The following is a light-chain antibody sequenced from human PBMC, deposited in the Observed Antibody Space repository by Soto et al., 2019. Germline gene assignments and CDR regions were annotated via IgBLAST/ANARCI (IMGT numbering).Light chain of an antibody. J-gene: IGKJ1*01. V-gene: IGKV3-15*01. CDR1: QNVDTK. Sequence: VMTQSPGTLSVSPGERATLSCRASQNVDTKLAWYQQKPGQAPRLLISGASTRATGVSARFTGSGSGTEFTLTISSLQSEDFPVYYCQQYQYWPPRTFGQGTRVEIK. CDR2: GAS. CDR3: QQYQYWPPRT.